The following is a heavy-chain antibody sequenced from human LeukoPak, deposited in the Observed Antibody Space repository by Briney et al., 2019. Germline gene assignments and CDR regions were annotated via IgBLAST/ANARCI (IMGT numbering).Heavy chain of an antibody. V-gene: IGHV3-23*01. CDR2: ISGSGGST. J-gene: IGHJ6*03. CDR1: GFTFSSYA. CDR3: ARGGGDVATLYYYYMDV. Sequence: PGGSLRLSCAASGFTFSSYAMSWVRQAPGKGLEWVSAISGSGGSTYYADSVKGRFTISRDNSKNTLYLQMNSLRAEDTAVYYCARGGGDVATLYYYYMDVWGKGTTVTVSS. D-gene: IGHD5-12*01.